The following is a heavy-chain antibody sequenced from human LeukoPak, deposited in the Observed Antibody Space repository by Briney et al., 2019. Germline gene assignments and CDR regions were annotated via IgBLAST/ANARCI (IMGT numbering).Heavy chain of an antibody. CDR3: ARDIFDSSGYYYFDY. Sequence: GGFLRLSCAASGFTFSSYAMSRVRQAPGKGLEWVSSISSSSSYIYYADSVKGRFTISRDNAKNSLYLQMNSLRAEDTAVYYCARDIFDSSGYYYFDYWGQGTLVTVSS. D-gene: IGHD3-22*01. J-gene: IGHJ4*02. V-gene: IGHV3-21*01. CDR1: GFTFSSYA. CDR2: ISSSSSYI.